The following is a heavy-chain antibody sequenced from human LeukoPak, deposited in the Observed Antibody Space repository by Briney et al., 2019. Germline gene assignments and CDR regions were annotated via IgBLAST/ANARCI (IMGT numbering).Heavy chain of an antibody. CDR1: GFTFNSYA. CDR2: LSGSEHDT. CDR3: SKDLERHTIGYFDC. Sequence: GGSLRLSCAASGFTFNSYAMSWVRQAPGKGLEWVSSLSGSEHDTRYADSARGRFTISRDNSENLLFLQMTSLRAEDTAIYYCSKDLERHTIGYFDCWGQGILVTVSS. V-gene: IGHV3-23*01. D-gene: IGHD1-1*01. J-gene: IGHJ4*02.